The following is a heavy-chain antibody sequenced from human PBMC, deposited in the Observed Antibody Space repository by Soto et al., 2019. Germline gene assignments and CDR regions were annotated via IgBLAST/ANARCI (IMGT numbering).Heavy chain of an antibody. CDR3: ARWSSSSRPYYYYYMDV. V-gene: IGHV1-18*01. D-gene: IGHD6-6*01. Sequence: ASVKVSCKASGYTFTSYGISWVRQAPGQGLEWMGWISAYNGNTNYAQKLQGRVTMTTDTSTSTAYMELRSLRSDDTAVYYCARWSSSSRPYYYYYMDVWGKGTMVTVSS. CDR1: GYTFTSYG. CDR2: ISAYNGNT. J-gene: IGHJ6*03.